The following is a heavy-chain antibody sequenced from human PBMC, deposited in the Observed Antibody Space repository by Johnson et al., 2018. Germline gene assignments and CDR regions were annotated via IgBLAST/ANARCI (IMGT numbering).Heavy chain of an antibody. J-gene: IGHJ6*03. D-gene: IGHD3-10*01. CDR2: ITTSGYI. Sequence: EGLGQAGGGLVEHRGSLGLWCAASGFTFSSFGINWVRQAPGKGLEWVSSITTSGYIYYADSLKGRFTISRDNAQNSLYLQMNNLRAADTAVYYCARTRGDGPSPGPYYYYYMDVWGKGTTVTVSS. V-gene: IGHV3-21*06. CDR3: ARTRGDGPSPGPYYYYYMDV. CDR1: GFTFSSFG.